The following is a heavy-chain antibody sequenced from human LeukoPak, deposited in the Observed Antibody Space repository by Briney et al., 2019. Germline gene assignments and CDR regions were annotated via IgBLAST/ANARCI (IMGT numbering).Heavy chain of an antibody. D-gene: IGHD6-19*01. Sequence: ASVKVSCKPSGYTFTGYYLHWVRQAPGQALEWMGWMNPNTGATMYAQEFQDRVSMSRDTSSSTAYMDLTSLRSDDTAVYFCARDRVGSGWPRPYYFEFWGQGTLVTVSS. CDR3: ARDRVGSGWPRPYYFEF. V-gene: IGHV1-2*02. J-gene: IGHJ4*02. CDR1: GYTFTGYY. CDR2: MNPNTGAT.